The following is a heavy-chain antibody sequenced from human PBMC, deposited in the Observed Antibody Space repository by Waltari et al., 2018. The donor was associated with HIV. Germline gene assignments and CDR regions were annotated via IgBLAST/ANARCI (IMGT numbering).Heavy chain of an antibody. CDR3: ARGGVSCSNGVFYLMYTDMAPFDH. CDR1: GYTFNTYA. J-gene: IGHJ4*01. D-gene: IGHD2-8*01. Sequence: QVQLVQSGDEVKKPGASVKVSCRASGYTFNTYAISWVRQAPGQRLEWMGWITNRRGITEYAPSFLGILSMTTDTSTRTADLRLRSLRSDDTAVYFCARGGVSCSNGVFYLMYTDMAPFDHWVHGTLFSVSS. V-gene: IGHV1-18*01. CDR2: ITNRRGIT.